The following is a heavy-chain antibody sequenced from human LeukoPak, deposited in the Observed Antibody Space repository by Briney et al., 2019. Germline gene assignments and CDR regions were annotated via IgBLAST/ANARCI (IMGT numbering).Heavy chain of an antibody. D-gene: IGHD3-10*01. CDR2: INQDGSER. V-gene: IGHV3-7*05. J-gene: IGHJ3*02. CDR1: GLTFSGDW. Sequence: PGGSLRLSCAASGLTFSGDWMTWVRQAPGKGLAWVANINQDGSERYYVDSVKGRFTISRDNGKRSLYLQMNSLRAEDTAVYYCARGRPGGQGAFDIWGQGTMVTVSS. CDR3: ARGRPGGQGAFDI.